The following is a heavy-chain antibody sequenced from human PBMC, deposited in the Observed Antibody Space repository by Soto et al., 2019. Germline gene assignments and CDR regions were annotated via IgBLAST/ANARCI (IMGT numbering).Heavy chain of an antibody. CDR1: GFTFSSYA. V-gene: IGHV3-23*01. D-gene: IGHD3-16*02. CDR3: AKRGMITFGGVIAHDAFDI. Sequence: EVQLLESGGGLVQPGGSLRLSCAASGFTFSSYAMSWVRQAPEKGLEWVSAISGSGGSTYYADSVKGRFTISRDNSKNTLYLQMNSLRAEDTAVYYCAKRGMITFGGVIAHDAFDIWGQGTMVTVSS. J-gene: IGHJ3*02. CDR2: ISGSGGST.